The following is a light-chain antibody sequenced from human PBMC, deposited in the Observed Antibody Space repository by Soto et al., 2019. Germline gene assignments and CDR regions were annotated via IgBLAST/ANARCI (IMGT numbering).Light chain of an antibody. CDR2: GAA. J-gene: IGKJ2*01. V-gene: IGKV3-20*01. CDR3: QQYGSSPQT. CDR1: QSVSSSY. Sequence: EIVLTQSPGTLSLSPGERATLSCRASQSVSSSYLAWYQQKAGQAPRLLIYGAAIRATGIPDRFSGSGSGTDFTLTISRLEPEDFAVYYCQQYGSSPQTFGQGTKLEIK.